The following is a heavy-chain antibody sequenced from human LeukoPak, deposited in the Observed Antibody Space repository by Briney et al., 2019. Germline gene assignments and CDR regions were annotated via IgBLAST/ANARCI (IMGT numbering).Heavy chain of an antibody. CDR3: AKAGYSYGSYYYYYGMDV. J-gene: IGHJ6*02. CDR2: ISGDGGGT. CDR1: GFTFDDYA. Sequence: GGSLRLSCAASGFTFDDYAMHWVRQPPGKGLEWVSLISGDGGGTYYADSVKGRFTISRDNSRNSLYLQMNSLRAEDTALYYCAKAGYSYGSYYYYYGMDVWGQGTTVTVSS. D-gene: IGHD5-18*01. V-gene: IGHV3-43*02.